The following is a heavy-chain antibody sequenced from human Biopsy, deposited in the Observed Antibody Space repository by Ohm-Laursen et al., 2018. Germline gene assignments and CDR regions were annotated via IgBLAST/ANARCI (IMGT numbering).Heavy chain of an antibody. CDR3: ARDSGILNYGNFKYYHYYGMDV. D-gene: IGHD4-11*01. Sequence: GTLSLTCYVSGGDINNYYWSWIRQPAGKGLEWIGRIYYSVMTNYNPSLQSRVSISVDTSRNQVSLTLSSVTAADTAVYYCARDSGILNYGNFKYYHYYGMDVWGQGTKVTVSS. J-gene: IGHJ6*02. CDR1: GGDINNYY. CDR2: IYYSVMT. V-gene: IGHV4-4*07.